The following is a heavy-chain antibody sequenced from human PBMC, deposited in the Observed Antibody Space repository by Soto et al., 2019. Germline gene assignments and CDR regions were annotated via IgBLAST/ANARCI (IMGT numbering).Heavy chain of an antibody. CDR1: GFTFSNAW. V-gene: IGHV3-15*01. D-gene: IGHD6-13*01. Sequence: PGGSLRLSCAASGFTFSNAWMSWVRQAPGKGLEWVGRIKSKTDGGTTDYAAPVKGRFTISRDDSKNTLYLQMNSLKTEDTAVYYCATDQNYRYSSSWRRYNWYFDLWGRGTLVTVSS. J-gene: IGHJ2*01. CDR2: IKSKTDGGTT. CDR3: ATDQNYRYSSSWRRYNWYFDL.